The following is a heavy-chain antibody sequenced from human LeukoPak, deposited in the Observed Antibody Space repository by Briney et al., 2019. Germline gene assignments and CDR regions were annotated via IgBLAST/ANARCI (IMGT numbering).Heavy chain of an antibody. V-gene: IGHV4-61*01. CDR1: SDSVSSYSYY. CDR2: IYYSRTT. Sequence: SETLSLTCTVSSDSVSSYSYYCSWIRQPPGKGLEWIEYIYYSRTTKQNPSLKSRVTLSVDTSKRQLYPKLNSVAAADTAVYYCARDSRGYYDGSGYFDHWGQGTLVTVSS. D-gene: IGHD3-22*01. CDR3: ARDSRGYYDGSGYFDH. J-gene: IGHJ4*02.